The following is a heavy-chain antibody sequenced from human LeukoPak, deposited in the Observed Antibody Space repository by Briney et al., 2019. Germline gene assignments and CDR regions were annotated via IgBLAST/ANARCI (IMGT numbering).Heavy chain of an antibody. CDR2: IYHSGST. D-gene: IGHD3-16*01. CDR1: GYSISSAYY. Sequence: PSETLSLTCTVSGYSISSAYYWDWIRQPPGKGLEWIGSIYHSGSTYYNPSLKSRVTISVDTSKNQFSLKLSSVTAADTAVYYCARDLRLRLIFRWFDPWGQGTLVTVSS. V-gene: IGHV4-38-2*02. J-gene: IGHJ5*02. CDR3: ARDLRLRLIFRWFDP.